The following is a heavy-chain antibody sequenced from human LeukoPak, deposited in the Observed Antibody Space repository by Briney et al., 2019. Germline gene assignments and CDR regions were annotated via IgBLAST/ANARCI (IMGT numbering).Heavy chain of an antibody. J-gene: IGHJ6*02. CDR2: MNPNSGNT. V-gene: IGHV1-8*01. Sequence: AASVKVSCKASGYTFTSYDINWVRQATGQGLEWMGWMNPNSGNTGYAQKFQGRVTMTRNTSISTAYMGLSSLRSEDTAVYYCASKISSGWYYYYYYGMDVWGQGTTVTVSS. D-gene: IGHD6-19*01. CDR1: GYTFTSYD. CDR3: ASKISSGWYYYYYYGMDV.